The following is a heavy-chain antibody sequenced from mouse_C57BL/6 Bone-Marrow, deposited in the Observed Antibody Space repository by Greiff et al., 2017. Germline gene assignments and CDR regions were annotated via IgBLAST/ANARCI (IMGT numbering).Heavy chain of an antibody. CDR3: ARPLDYYGSSPYYASDY. D-gene: IGHD1-1*01. Sequence: VQLQQPGAELVKPGASVKLSCKASGYTFTSYWMHWVKQRPGQGLEWIGMIHPTSGSTNYNEKFKSKATLTVAKSSSTAYMQLSSLTSEDSAVDYCARPLDYYGSSPYYASDYWGQGTSVTVSS. CDR2: IHPTSGST. J-gene: IGHJ4*01. V-gene: IGHV1-64*01. CDR1: GYTFTSYW.